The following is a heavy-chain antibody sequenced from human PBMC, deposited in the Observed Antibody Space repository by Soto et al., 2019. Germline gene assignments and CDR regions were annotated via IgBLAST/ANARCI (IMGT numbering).Heavy chain of an antibody. CDR1: GFTFSNAW. CDR3: TASAYSHYDGIEDYHYYYGMDV. D-gene: IGHD4-4*01. CDR2: IKSKTDGGTT. J-gene: IGHJ6*02. Sequence: EVHLVESGGGLVKPGGTLRLSCAASGFTFSNAWMSWVRQSPGKGLEWLGRIKSKTDGGTTDYAAPVKGRLSISRDDSENTLYLQMDSLTTEDTAVYYCTASAYSHYDGIEDYHYYYGMDVWGQGTTVTVSS. V-gene: IGHV3-15*01.